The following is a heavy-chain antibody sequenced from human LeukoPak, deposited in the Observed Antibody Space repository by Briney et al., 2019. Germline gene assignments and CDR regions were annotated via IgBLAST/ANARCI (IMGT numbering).Heavy chain of an antibody. CDR3: AIMHGYYDGSGYWVQ. V-gene: IGHV3-23*01. J-gene: IGHJ1*01. Sequence: GGSLRLSCVASGFTFGSYGMSWVRQAPGKGLEWVSFITPNADRTSYADSVEGRFTISRDNPRNTLYMQMNSLRDEDTALYYCAIMHGYYDGSGYWVQWGQGTLVTVSS. D-gene: IGHD3-22*01. CDR1: GFTFGSYG. CDR2: ITPNADRT.